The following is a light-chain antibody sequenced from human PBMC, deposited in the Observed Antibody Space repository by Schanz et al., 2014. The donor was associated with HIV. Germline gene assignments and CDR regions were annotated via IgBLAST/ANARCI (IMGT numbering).Light chain of an antibody. J-gene: IGLJ3*02. V-gene: IGLV1-40*01. CDR2: GDK. Sequence: QSVLTQPPSVSGAPGQRVTISCTGSSSNIGAGYVVHWYQQLPETAPKLLIFGDKNRPSGVPDRFSGSKSGTSASLAISGLRSEDEADYYCAAWDDSLSGRVFGGGTKLTVL. CDR1: SSNIGAGYV. CDR3: AAWDDSLSGRV.